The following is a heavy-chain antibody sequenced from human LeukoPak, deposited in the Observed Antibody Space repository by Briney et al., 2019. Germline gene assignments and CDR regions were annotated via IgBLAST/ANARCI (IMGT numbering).Heavy chain of an antibody. CDR1: GGSISSGDSY. D-gene: IGHD2-15*01. CDR3: ARNGYCSGGSCYSNNAFDI. CDR2: IYYSRTT. V-gene: IGHV4-31*03. Sequence: SETLSLTCTVSGGSISSGDSYWSWIRQLPGKGLEWIGYIYYSRTTYYNPSLKSRITISVDTSKNQFSLKLSSVTAADTAVYYCARNGYCSGGSCYSNNAFDIWGQGTMVTVSS. J-gene: IGHJ3*02.